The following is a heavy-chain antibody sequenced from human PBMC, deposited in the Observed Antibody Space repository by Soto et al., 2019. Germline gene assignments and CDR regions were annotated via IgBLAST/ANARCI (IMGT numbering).Heavy chain of an antibody. D-gene: IGHD3-22*01. V-gene: IGHV4-4*02. CDR2: IYHGGST. CDR1: GGSISSSNW. J-gene: IGHJ4*02. Sequence: SETLSLTCAVSGGSISSSNWWSWVRQPPGKGLEWIGEIYHGGSTNYNPSLKSRVTISVDKSKNQFSLKLSSVTAADTAVYYCARSRGYYDSSGYSYYWGQGTLVTVSS. CDR3: ARSRGYYDSSGYSYY.